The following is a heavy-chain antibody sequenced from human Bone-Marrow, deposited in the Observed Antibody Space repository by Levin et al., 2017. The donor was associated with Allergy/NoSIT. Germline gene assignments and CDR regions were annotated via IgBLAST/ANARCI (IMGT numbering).Heavy chain of an antibody. CDR2: IYENGNT. V-gene: IGHV4-30-4*01. CDR3: ARAASSDSSGFYGADYFDY. Sequence: KASETLSLTCTVSGGSIRSGYFYWNWIRQHPGTGLEWIGYIYENGNTYYNSSLKSRVTISVDTSKNQFSLTLTSVTDADTAVYYCARAASSDSSGFYGADYFDYWGQGALVTVSS. D-gene: IGHD3-22*01. J-gene: IGHJ4*02. CDR1: GGSIRSGYFY.